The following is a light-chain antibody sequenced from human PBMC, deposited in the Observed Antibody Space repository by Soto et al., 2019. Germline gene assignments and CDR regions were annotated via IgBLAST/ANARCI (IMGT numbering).Light chain of an antibody. Sequence: IQITRSPASVSACVGERVTIGCRASQDISNYLNWYQQKPGKAPKLLIYDASNLETGVPSRFSGSGSGTDFTFTISSLQPEDIATYYCQQYDNLPITFGPGTKVDIK. CDR2: DAS. CDR3: QQYDNLPIT. V-gene: IGKV1-33*01. J-gene: IGKJ3*01. CDR1: QDISNY.